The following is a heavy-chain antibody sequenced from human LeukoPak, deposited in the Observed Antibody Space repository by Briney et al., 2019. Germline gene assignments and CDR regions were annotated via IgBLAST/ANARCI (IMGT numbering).Heavy chain of an antibody. Sequence: GGSLRLSCAASGLTFSGYSMNWVRQAPGKGLEWISYISSSSDIIYNADSVKGRFTISRDNAKNSLFLQMNSLRAEDTAVYYCARESSGVLGFDYWGQGTLVTVSS. J-gene: IGHJ4*02. CDR1: GLTFSGYS. CDR3: ARESSGVLGFDY. D-gene: IGHD3-10*01. V-gene: IGHV3-48*01. CDR2: ISSSSDII.